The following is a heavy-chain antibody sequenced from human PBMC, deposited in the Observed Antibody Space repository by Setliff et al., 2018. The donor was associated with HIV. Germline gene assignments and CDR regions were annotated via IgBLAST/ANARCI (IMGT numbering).Heavy chain of an antibody. CDR3: ARRRGQKATGWYYFDF. CDR1: GGPITSNTYF. D-gene: IGHD6-19*01. J-gene: IGHJ4*02. Sequence: PSETLSLTCSVSGGPITSNTYFWDWIRQAPGKGLEWIGSIYHSGNTYYNPSLKSRVSISVDTSKRQFSLKLTSVTAGDSALYYCARRRGQKATGWYYFDFWVQGALVTVSS. CDR2: IYHSGNT. V-gene: IGHV4-39*01.